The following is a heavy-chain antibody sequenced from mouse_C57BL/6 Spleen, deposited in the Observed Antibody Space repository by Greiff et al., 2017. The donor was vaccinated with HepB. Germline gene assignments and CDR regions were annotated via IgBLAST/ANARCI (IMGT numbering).Heavy chain of an antibody. CDR1: GYTFTDYN. D-gene: IGHD1-1*01. CDR2: INPNNGGT. J-gene: IGHJ2*01. CDR3: ARGGLFYYYGSKDYFDY. Sequence: EVQLQQSGPELVKPGASVKMSCKASGYTFTDYNMHWVKQSHGKSLEWIGYINPNNGGTSYNQKFKGKATLTVNKSSSTAYMELRSLTSEDSAVYYCARGGLFYYYGSKDYFDYWGQGTTLTVSS. V-gene: IGHV1-22*01.